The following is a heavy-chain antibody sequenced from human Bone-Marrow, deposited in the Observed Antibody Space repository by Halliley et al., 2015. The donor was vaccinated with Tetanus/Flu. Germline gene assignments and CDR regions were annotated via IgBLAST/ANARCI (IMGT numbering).Heavy chain of an antibody. CDR1: DGSISGYY. V-gene: IGHV4-59*01. CDR3: ARGNNVHSWHFQH. Sequence: TLSLTCTISDGSISGYYWSWLRQPPGKGLEWIGYIYDNENTVYNPSLKSRVTMSVDASKNQLSLKLISVSAADTAVYYCARGNNVHSWHFQHWGQGTLVTVSS. J-gene: IGHJ1*01. CDR2: IYDNENT. D-gene: IGHD2-8*01.